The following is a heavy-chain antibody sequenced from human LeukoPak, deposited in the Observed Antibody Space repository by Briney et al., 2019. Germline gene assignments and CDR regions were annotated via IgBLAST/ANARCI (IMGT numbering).Heavy chain of an antibody. CDR3: AKVKTPFTFGGVIVSFDY. J-gene: IGHJ4*02. Sequence: GGSLRLSCAASGFTFSSCAMSWVRQAPGKGLEWVSAISGSGGSTYYADSVKGRFTISRDNSKNTLYLQMNSLRAEDTAVYYCAKVKTPFTFGGVIVSFDYWGQGTLVTVSS. CDR2: ISGSGGST. V-gene: IGHV3-23*01. CDR1: GFTFSSCA. D-gene: IGHD3-16*02.